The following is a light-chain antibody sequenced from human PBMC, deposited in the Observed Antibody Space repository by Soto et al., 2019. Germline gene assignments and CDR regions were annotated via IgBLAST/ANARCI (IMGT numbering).Light chain of an antibody. V-gene: IGKV3-20*01. J-gene: IGKJ4*01. CDR3: QQYDTAPPT. CDR1: QSVSSNY. CDR2: GAF. Sequence: EDVLSHSPGTLSLSPGERSTLSCRACQSVSSNYLAWYQQKPGRAPRLLIFGAFFRATGIPDRFSGSASGTDFTLTISGLEPEDFAVYYCQQYDTAPPTFGGGTKVDIK.